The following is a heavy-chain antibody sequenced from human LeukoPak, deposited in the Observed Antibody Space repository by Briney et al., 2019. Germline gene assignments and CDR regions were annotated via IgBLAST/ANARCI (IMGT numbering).Heavy chain of an antibody. J-gene: IGHJ4*02. D-gene: IGHD2-21*01. CDR3: ARHLPLWSGGGAWFDY. Sequence: SQTLSLTCTVSGGSISDGPYYWNWVRQHPGKGLEWIGYIYYSGSTYYNPSLKSRVTISTDTSKNQFSLKLSSSTAADTAVYYCARHLPLWSGGGAWFDYWGQGTLVTVSS. CDR1: GGSISDGPYY. V-gene: IGHV4-31*03. CDR2: IYYSGST.